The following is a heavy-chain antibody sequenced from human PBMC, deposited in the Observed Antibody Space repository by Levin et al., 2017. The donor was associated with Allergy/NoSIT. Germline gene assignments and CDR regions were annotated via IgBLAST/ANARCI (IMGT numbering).Heavy chain of an antibody. CDR2: INHSGST. V-gene: IGHV4-34*01. J-gene: IGHJ4*02. Sequence: SCVVYGASLGGYYWSWIRQPPGKGLEWIGEINHSGSTNYNPSLKSRVTISLDTSKNQLSLKLSSVTAADTAVYYCARGPLYYYDSSGYKNWGQGTLVTVSS. D-gene: IGHD3-22*01. CDR3: ARGPLYYYDSSGYKN. CDR1: GASLGGYY.